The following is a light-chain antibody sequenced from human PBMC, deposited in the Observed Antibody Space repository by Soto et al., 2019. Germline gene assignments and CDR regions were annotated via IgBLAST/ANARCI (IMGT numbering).Light chain of an antibody. CDR1: QSISSY. Sequence: DIQMTQSPSSLSASVGDRVTITCRASQSISSYLNWYQQKPGKAPKLLIYAASSLQSGVPSRFSGSGSGTDFTLTISCLQPEDFATYYCQQSYSNPFTFGPGTKVDIK. CDR2: AAS. J-gene: IGKJ3*01. V-gene: IGKV1-39*01. CDR3: QQSYSNPFT.